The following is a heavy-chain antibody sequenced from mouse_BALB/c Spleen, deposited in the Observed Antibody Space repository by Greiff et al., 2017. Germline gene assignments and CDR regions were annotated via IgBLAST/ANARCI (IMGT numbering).Heavy chain of an antibody. J-gene: IGHJ1*01. Sequence: QVQLKESGPGLVAPSQSLSITCTVSGFSLTDYGVSWIRQPPGKGLEWLGVIWGGGSTYYNSALKSRLSISKDNSKSQVFLKMNSLQTDDTAMYYCAKRGTTVVATGTVGYFDVWGAGTTVTVSS. CDR3: AKRGTTVVATGTVGYFDV. CDR1: GFSLTDYG. D-gene: IGHD1-1*01. V-gene: IGHV2-6-5*01. CDR2: IWGGGST.